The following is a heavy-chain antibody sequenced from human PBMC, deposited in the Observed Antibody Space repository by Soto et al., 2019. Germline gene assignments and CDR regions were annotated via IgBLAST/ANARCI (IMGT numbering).Heavy chain of an antibody. V-gene: IGHV3-15*07. CDR3: TTVSASVVKAPT. Sequence: GGSLRLSCAASGFTFSNAWMNWVRQAPGKGLEWVGRIGDKTEGGTTAYAAPVKGRFTISRDDSRNTVYLQMNSLNTEDTAMYYCTTVSASVVKAPTWGQGTLVTVS. CDR1: GFTFSNAW. D-gene: IGHD3-3*01. CDR2: IGDKTEGGTT. J-gene: IGHJ5*02.